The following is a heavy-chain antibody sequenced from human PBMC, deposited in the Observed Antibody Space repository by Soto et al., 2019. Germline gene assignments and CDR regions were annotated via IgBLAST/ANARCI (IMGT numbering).Heavy chain of an antibody. J-gene: IGHJ3*01. CDR1: GFDFSTYA. D-gene: IGHD4-17*01. V-gene: IGHV3-23*01. CDR2: TPATDDDT. CDR3: AKDADNDDYGVFHV. Sequence: EVQLLESGGGLGQPGGSLRISCAASGFDFSTYAMSWVRLPPGKGLEWVSTTPATDDDTSYTDSVTGRFIVSRDNSKHTLSLQMSRLRAEDSAIYYCAKDADNDDYGVFHVWGQGTLVTVSS.